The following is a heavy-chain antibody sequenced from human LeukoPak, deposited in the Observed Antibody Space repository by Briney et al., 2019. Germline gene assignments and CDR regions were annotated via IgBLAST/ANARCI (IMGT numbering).Heavy chain of an antibody. Sequence: SVTVSCKASGYTLTSYGISWVPRAPGPGLEWMGGIIPIFGTANYAQKFQGRVTITADESTSTAYMELSSLRSEDAAVYYCAHYYDSSGFQDWGQGTLVTVSS. J-gene: IGHJ1*01. V-gene: IGHV1-69*13. CDR3: AHYYDSSGFQD. CDR1: GYTLTSYG. D-gene: IGHD3-22*01. CDR2: IIPIFGTA.